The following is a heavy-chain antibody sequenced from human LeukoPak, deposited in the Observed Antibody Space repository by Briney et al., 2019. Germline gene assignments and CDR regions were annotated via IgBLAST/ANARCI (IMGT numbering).Heavy chain of an antibody. CDR3: ARGYSADY. Sequence: PGGSLRLSCAASGFTFSSYSMNWVRQAPGKGLEWVSYISSSSSTIYYADSVKGRFTISRDNAKNSLYLQMNRLRAEDTAVYYCARGYSADYWGQGTLVTVSS. D-gene: IGHD1-1*01. V-gene: IGHV3-48*01. J-gene: IGHJ4*02. CDR2: ISSSSSTI. CDR1: GFTFSSYS.